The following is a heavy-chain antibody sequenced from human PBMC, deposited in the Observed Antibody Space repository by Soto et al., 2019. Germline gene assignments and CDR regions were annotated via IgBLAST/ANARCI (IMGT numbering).Heavy chain of an antibody. CDR1: GGSISSSSYY. J-gene: IGHJ6*04. V-gene: IGHV4-39*01. D-gene: IGHD3-10*01. CDR3: ARHTEGLWFGELLDPELENRAWLDV. CDR2: IYYSGST. Sequence: SETLSLTCTVSGGSISSSSYYWGWIRQPPGKGLEWIGSIYYSGSTYYNPSLKSRVTISVDTSKNQFSLKLSSVTAADTAVYYCARHTEGLWFGELLDPELENRAWLDVWGKGTTVTVSS.